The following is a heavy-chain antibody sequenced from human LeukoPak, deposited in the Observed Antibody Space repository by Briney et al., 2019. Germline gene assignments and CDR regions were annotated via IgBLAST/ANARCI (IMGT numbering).Heavy chain of an antibody. Sequence: GGSLRLSCGASGFTFSSYAMHWVRQAPGKGLEWVAVISYDGSNKYYADSVKGRFTISRDNSKNTLYLQMNSLRAEDTAVYYCAREEFYYDSSGYGLDYWGQGTLVTVSS. CDR1: GFTFSSYA. CDR2: ISYDGSNK. V-gene: IGHV3-30-3*01. D-gene: IGHD3-22*01. CDR3: AREEFYYDSSGYGLDY. J-gene: IGHJ4*02.